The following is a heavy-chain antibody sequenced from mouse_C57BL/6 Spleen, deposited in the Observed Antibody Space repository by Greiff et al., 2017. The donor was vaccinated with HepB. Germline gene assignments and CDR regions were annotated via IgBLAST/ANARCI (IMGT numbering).Heavy chain of an antibody. CDR1: GFSLTSYG. J-gene: IGHJ4*01. Sequence: QVQLKESGPGLVQPSQSLSITCTVSGFSLTSYGVHWVRQSPGKGLEWLGVIWSGGSTDYNAAFISRLSISKDNSKSQVFFKMNSLQADDTAIYYCASLRVDYAMDYWGQGTSVTVSS. V-gene: IGHV2-2*01. CDR2: IWSGGST. CDR3: ASLRVDYAMDY.